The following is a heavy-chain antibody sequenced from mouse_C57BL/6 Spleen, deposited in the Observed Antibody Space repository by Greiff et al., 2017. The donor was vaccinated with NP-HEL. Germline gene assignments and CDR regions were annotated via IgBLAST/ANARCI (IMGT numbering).Heavy chain of an antibody. V-gene: IGHV5-9-1*02. CDR2: ISSGGDYI. CDR3: TRVGGIYYWYFDV. J-gene: IGHJ1*03. D-gene: IGHD1-1*01. CDR1: GFTFSSYA. Sequence: EVMLVESGEGLVKPGGSLKLSCAASGFTFSSYAMSWVRQTPEKRLEWVAYISSGGDYIYYADTVKGRFTISRDNARNTLYLQMSSLKSEDTAMYYCTRVGGIYYWYFDVWGTGTTVTVSS.